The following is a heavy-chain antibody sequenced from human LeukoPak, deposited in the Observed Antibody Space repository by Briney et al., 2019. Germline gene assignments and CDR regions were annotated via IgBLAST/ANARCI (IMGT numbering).Heavy chain of an antibody. J-gene: IGHJ3*02. CDR3: AKGELSGTQGAFDI. CDR1: GFTFDDYA. Sequence: GGSLRLSCAASGFTFDDYAMHWVRQAPGKGLEWVSGISWNSGSIGYADSVKGRFTISRDNAKNSLYLQMNSLRAEDTAVYYCAKGELSGTQGAFDIWGQGTMVTVSS. V-gene: IGHV3-9*01. D-gene: IGHD5-12*01. CDR2: ISWNSGSI.